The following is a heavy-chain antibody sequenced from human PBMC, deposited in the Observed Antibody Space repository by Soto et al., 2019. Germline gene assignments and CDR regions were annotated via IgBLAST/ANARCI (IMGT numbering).Heavy chain of an antibody. CDR3: ARQIYDSDTGPNFQYYFDS. CDR2: IDPSDSQT. CDR1: GYSFAGYW. V-gene: IGHV5-10-1*01. D-gene: IGHD3-22*01. J-gene: IGHJ4*01. Sequence: GESLKISFQGSGYSFAGYWITWVRQKPGKGLEWMGRIDPSDSQTYYSPSFRGHVTISVTKSITTVFLQWSSLRASDTAMYYCARQIYDSDTGPNFQYYFDSWGHGTPVTVSS.